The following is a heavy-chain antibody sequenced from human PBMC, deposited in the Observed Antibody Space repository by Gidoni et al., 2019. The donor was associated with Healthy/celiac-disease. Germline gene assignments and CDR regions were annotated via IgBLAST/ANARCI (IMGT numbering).Heavy chain of an antibody. V-gene: IGHV4-39*01. CDR2: IYYSGST. D-gene: IGHD3-10*01. CDR1: GGSISSSSYY. J-gene: IGHJ4*02. CDR3: ARRPSRGGSNSPFDY. Sequence: QLQLQESGPGLVKHSETLSLTCTVSGGSISSSSYYWGWIRQPPGKGLEWIGSIYYSGSTYYNPSLKSRVTISVDTSKNQFSLKLSSVTAADTAVYYCARRPSRGGSNSPFDYWGQGTLVTVSS.